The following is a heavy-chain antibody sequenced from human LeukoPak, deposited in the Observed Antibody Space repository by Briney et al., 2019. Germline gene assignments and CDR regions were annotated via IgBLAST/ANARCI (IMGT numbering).Heavy chain of an antibody. D-gene: IGHD3-10*01. CDR1: GFTFSSYG. Sequence: GGSLRLSCAASGFTFSSYGMHWVRQAPGKGLEWVAFIRYDGSNKYYADSVKGRFTISRDNSKNTLYLQMNSLRAEDTAVYYCAKSDGSGSFGPNWFDPWGQGTLVTVSS. CDR2: IRYDGSNK. V-gene: IGHV3-30*02. J-gene: IGHJ5*02. CDR3: AKSDGSGSFGPNWFDP.